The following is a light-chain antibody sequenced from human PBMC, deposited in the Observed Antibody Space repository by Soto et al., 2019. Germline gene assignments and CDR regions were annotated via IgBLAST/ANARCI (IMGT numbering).Light chain of an antibody. CDR1: QSLVHSDGIAY. CDR2: WAS. J-gene: IGKJ4*01. CDR3: QQYYKSPPD. V-gene: IGKV4-1*01. Sequence: VMTQSPLSLPVTLGQPASISCRSNQSLVHSDGIAYLAWYQQKPGQPPKLLIYWASSRESGVPDRFSGSGSGTDFTLTISSLQAEDVAVYYCQQYYKSPPDFGGGTKVDIK.